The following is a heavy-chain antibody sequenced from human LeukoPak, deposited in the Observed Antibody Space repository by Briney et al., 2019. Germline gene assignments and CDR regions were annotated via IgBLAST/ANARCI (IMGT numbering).Heavy chain of an antibody. D-gene: IGHD3-10*01. J-gene: IGHJ4*02. Sequence: GSLRLSCAASGFTVSSNYMSWVRQAPGKGLEWVANIKQDGSEKYYVDSVTGRFTISRDNAKNSLYLQMNSLRAEDTAVYYCARWATSYDFWGQGTLVTVSS. V-gene: IGHV3-7*01. CDR3: ARWATSYDF. CDR2: IKQDGSEK. CDR1: GFTVSSNY.